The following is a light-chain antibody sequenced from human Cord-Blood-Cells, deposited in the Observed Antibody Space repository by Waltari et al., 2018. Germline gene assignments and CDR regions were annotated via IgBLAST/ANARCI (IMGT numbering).Light chain of an antibody. CDR2: EVS. Sequence: QSALTQPASVSGSPGQSITLSCTGTSSDGGSYTLVSWYLQHPGKAPKLMIYEVSKRPSGVSNRFSGSKSGNTASLTISGLQAEDEADYYCCSYAGSSTFVFGTGTKVTVL. J-gene: IGLJ1*01. CDR3: CSYAGSSTFV. V-gene: IGLV2-23*02. CDR1: SSDGGSYTL.